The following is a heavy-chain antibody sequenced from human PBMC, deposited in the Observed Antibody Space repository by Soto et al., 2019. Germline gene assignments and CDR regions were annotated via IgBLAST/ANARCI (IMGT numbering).Heavy chain of an antibody. J-gene: IGHJ6*02. CDR3: ASGRARIAAHTLDGYYYGMDV. V-gene: IGHV3-33*01. CDR1: GFTFSSYG. Sequence: QVQLVESGGGVVQPGRSLRLSCAASGFTFSSYGMHWVRQAPGKGLEWVAVIWYDGSNKYYADSVKGRFTISRDNSKNTLYLQMNSLRAEDTAVYYCASGRARIAAHTLDGYYYGMDVWGQGTTVTVSS. D-gene: IGHD6-6*01. CDR2: IWYDGSNK.